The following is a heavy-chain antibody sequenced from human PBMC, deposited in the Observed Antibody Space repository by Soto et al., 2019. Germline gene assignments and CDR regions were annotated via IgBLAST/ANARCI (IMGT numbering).Heavy chain of an antibody. V-gene: IGHV2-5*02. CDR3: AHRVLRTVFGLVTTTAIYFDF. J-gene: IGHJ4*02. Sequence: QITLNESGPTVVRPTETLTLTCRFSGFSLTTSGVGVGWIRQSPGKAPEWLALIYWDDDKRYSASLKRRITITKDTSKNQVVLTVSDLDPTDTAIYYCAHRVLRTVFGLVTTTAIYFDFWGQGTPVAVSS. D-gene: IGHD3-3*01. CDR2: IYWDDDK. CDR1: GFSLTTSGVG.